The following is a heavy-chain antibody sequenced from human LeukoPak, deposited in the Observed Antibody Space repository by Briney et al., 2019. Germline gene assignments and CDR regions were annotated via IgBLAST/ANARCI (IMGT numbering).Heavy chain of an antibody. Sequence: GGSLKLSCAASGFTFSGSAMHWVRQASGKGLEWLGRNRSKADSYTTAYAAPVKGRFIVSRDDSKNTAYLQMNSLKTEDTAVYYCRAAADLNDYWGQGTLVTVSS. CDR1: GFTFSGSA. CDR2: NRSKADSYTT. J-gene: IGHJ4*02. D-gene: IGHD6-13*01. CDR3: RAAADLNDY. V-gene: IGHV3-73*01.